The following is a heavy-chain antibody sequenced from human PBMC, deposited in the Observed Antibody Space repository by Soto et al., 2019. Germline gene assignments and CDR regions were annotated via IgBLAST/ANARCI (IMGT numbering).Heavy chain of an antibody. J-gene: IGHJ1*01. CDR2: ISYDGSNK. CDR3: TKDYYDSSGYHAEYFQH. CDR1: GFTFSSYG. D-gene: IGHD3-22*01. V-gene: IGHV3-30*18. Sequence: QVQLVESGGGVVQPGRSLRLSCAASGFTFSSYGMHWVRQAQGKGLAWVAVISYDGSNKYYADSVKGRFTISRDNSKNSMYLQMNSLRAEDTAVYYWTKDYYDSSGYHAEYFQHWGQGTLVTVSS.